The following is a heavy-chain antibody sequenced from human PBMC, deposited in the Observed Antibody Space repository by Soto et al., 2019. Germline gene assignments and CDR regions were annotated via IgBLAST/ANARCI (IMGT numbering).Heavy chain of an antibody. Sequence: QVQLVESGGGVVQPGRSLRLSCAASGFTFSSYGMHWVRQAPGKGLEWVAVISYDGSNKYYADSVKGRFTISRDNSKNTLYLQMNSLRAEDTAVYYCAKDNSPYYYYGMDVW. CDR1: GFTFSSYG. CDR2: ISYDGSNK. J-gene: IGHJ6*01. V-gene: IGHV3-30*18. D-gene: IGHD1-20*01. CDR3: AKDNSPYYYYGMDV.